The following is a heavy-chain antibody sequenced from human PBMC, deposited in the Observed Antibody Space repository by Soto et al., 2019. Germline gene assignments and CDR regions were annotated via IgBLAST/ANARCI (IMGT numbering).Heavy chain of an antibody. V-gene: IGHV1-2*02. Sequence: GASVKVSCKASGYTFTGYYMHWVRQAPGQGLEWMGWINPNSGGTNYAQKFQGRVTMTRDTSISTAYMELSRLRSDDTAVYYCAREPRYYDFWSGYYTGFDYWGQGTLVTVSS. CDR2: INPNSGGT. D-gene: IGHD3-3*01. CDR3: AREPRYYDFWSGYYTGFDY. J-gene: IGHJ4*02. CDR1: GYTFTGYY.